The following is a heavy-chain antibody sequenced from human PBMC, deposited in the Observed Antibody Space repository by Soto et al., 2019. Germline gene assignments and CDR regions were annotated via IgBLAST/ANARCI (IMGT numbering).Heavy chain of an antibody. CDR1: GYTVTSYY. V-gene: IGHV1-46*03. Sequence: GASVKVSSKASGYTVTSYYMHWVRQAPGQGLEWMGIINPSGGSTSYAQKFQGRVTMTRDTSTSTVYMELSSLRSEDTAVYYCARDIRPIVVVVAATGDAFDIWGQGTMVTVSS. J-gene: IGHJ3*02. CDR2: INPSGGST. D-gene: IGHD2-15*01. CDR3: ARDIRPIVVVVAATGDAFDI.